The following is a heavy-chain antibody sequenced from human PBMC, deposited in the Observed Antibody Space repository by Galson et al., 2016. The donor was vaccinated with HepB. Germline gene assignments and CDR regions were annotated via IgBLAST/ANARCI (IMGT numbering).Heavy chain of an antibody. CDR2: ISGDTTTT. CDR3: AKGGRSTWYISPHFVDP. D-gene: IGHD6-13*01. J-gene: IGHJ5*02. CDR1: GLTFSNYA. Sequence: SLRLSCAASGLTFSNYAMTWVRQAPGKGLEWVSSISGDTTTTYYADSVKGRFTISRDNSKNTFYLQMNSLRAEDTASYYCAKGGRSTWYISPHFVDPWGQGTLVTVSS. V-gene: IGHV3-23*01.